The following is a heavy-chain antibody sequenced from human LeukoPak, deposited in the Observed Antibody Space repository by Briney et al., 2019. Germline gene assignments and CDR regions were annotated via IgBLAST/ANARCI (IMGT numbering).Heavy chain of an antibody. Sequence: SETLSLTCTVSGGSISSYYWSWIRQPPGKGLEWIGYIYYSGSTNYNPSLKSRVTISVDTSKNQFSLKLSSVTAADTAVYYCARDRGRVGTTKEAFDIWGQGTMVTVSS. CDR1: GGSISSYY. V-gene: IGHV4-59*01. CDR2: IYYSGST. J-gene: IGHJ3*02. CDR3: ARDRGRVGTTKEAFDI. D-gene: IGHD1-26*01.